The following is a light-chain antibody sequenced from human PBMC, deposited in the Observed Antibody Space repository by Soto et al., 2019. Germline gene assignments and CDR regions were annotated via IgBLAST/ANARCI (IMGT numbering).Light chain of an antibody. CDR1: QTVTSNY. CDR3: QQYLSLPVT. CDR2: GAS. J-gene: IGKJ2*01. V-gene: IGKV3-20*01. Sequence: EVVLTQSPGTLSLSPGERATLSCRASQTVTSNYLAWYQQKPGQAPRLLIYGASSRATDIPHRFSGSGCGTDFTLTISRLEPEDFALYYCQQYLSLPVTFGQGTKLEIK.